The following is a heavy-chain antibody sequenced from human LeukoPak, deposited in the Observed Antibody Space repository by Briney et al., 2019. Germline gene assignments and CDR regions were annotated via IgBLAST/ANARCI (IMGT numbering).Heavy chain of an antibody. CDR1: GGTFSSYA. D-gene: IGHD2/OR15-2a*01. J-gene: IGHJ6*02. Sequence: SVKVSCKASGGTFSSYAISWVRQAPGQGLEWMGGIIPIFGTANYAQKFQGRVTITADESTSTAYMELSSLRSEDTAVYYCATAGARIYYYYGMDVWGQGTTVTVSS. CDR2: IIPIFGTA. CDR3: ATAGARIYYYYGMDV. V-gene: IGHV1-69*13.